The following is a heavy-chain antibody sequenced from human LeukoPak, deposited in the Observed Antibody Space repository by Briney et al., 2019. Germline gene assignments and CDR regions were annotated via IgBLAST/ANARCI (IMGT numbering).Heavy chain of an antibody. Sequence: ASVKVSCKASGYTFTSYGISWVRQAPGQGLEWMGWIGAYNGNTNYAQKLQGRVTMTTDTSTSTAYMELRSLRSDDTAVYYCARVRKDYYYGSGSYYNRNWFDPWGQGTLVTVSS. D-gene: IGHD3-10*01. CDR2: IGAYNGNT. CDR3: ARVRKDYYYGSGSYYNRNWFDP. J-gene: IGHJ5*02. V-gene: IGHV1-18*01. CDR1: GYTFTSYG.